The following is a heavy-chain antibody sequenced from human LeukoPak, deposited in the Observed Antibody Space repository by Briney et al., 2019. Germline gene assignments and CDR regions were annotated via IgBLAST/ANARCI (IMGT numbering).Heavy chain of an antibody. V-gene: IGHV3-23*01. CDR1: GFTFSSYA. CDR2: ISGSGGST. D-gene: IGHD3-9*01. J-gene: IGHJ4*02. CDR3: AKVGYYDILTGYYSYFDY. Sequence: GGSLRLSCAASGFTFSSYAMSWVRQAPGKGLEWVSAISGSGGSTYYADSVKGRFTISRDNSKNTLSLQMNSLRAEDTAVYYCAKVGYYDILTGYYSYFDYWGQGTLVTVSS.